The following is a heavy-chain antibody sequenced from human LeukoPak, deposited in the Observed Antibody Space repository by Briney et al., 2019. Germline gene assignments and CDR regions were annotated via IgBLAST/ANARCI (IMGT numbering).Heavy chain of an antibody. J-gene: IGHJ4*02. D-gene: IGHD2-2*01. CDR1: GYSFTNYY. Sequence: ASWKVSCKASGYSFTNYYMHWVRQAPGQGLDWMGIINPSGGSTNNAQKFQGRVTMTRDTSTTTVYMELSSLRSDDTAMYYCARDERDVVVVPGAMPYWGQGTLVTVSS. CDR3: ARDERDVVVVPGAMPY. CDR2: INPSGGST. V-gene: IGHV1-46*01.